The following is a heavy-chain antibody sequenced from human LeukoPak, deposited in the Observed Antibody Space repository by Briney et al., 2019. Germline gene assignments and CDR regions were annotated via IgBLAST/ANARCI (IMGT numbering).Heavy chain of an antibody. J-gene: IGHJ6*03. CDR3: AREGAAAGGYYYYMDV. V-gene: IGHV4-39*07. D-gene: IGHD6-13*01. CDR1: GGSISSSSYY. Sequence: SETLSLTCTVSGGSISSSSYYWGWIRQPPGKGLEWIGSIYYSGSTYYNPSLKSRVTISVDTSKNQFSLKLSSVTAADTAVYYCAREGAAAGGYYYYMDVWGKGTTVTVSS. CDR2: IYYSGST.